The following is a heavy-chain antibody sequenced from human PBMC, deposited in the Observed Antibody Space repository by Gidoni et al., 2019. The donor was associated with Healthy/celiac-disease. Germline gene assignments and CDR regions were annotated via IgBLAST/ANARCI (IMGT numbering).Heavy chain of an antibody. D-gene: IGHD3-22*01. CDR3: AHSVDTMMSLGDAFDI. Sequence: QITLKESGPTLVKPTQTLTLTCTFSGFSLSTSGVGVGWIRQPPGKALEWLALIYWDDDKRYSPSLKSRLTITKDTSKNQVVLTMTNMDPVDTATYYCAHSVDTMMSLGDAFDIWGQGTMVTVSS. CDR2: IYWDDDK. J-gene: IGHJ3*02. CDR1: GFSLSTSGVG. V-gene: IGHV2-5*02.